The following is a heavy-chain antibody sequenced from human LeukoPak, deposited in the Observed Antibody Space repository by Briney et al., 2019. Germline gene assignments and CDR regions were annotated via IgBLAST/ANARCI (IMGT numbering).Heavy chain of an antibody. CDR2: IIPIFGTA. CDR1: GGTFSSYA. Sequence: ASVKVSCKASGGTFSSYAISWVRQAPGQRLEWMGGIIPIFGTANYAQKFQGRVTITADESTSTAYMELSSLRSEDTAVYYCARVSEVNWNDDAFDIWGQGTMVTVSS. J-gene: IGHJ3*02. CDR3: ARVSEVNWNDDAFDI. V-gene: IGHV1-69*13. D-gene: IGHD1-20*01.